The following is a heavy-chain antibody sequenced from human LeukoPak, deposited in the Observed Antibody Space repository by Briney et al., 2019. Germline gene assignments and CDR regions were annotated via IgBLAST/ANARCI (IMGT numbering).Heavy chain of an antibody. CDR2: ISVSAATT. J-gene: IGHJ5*02. D-gene: IGHD4-11*01. Sequence: SCKASGFTFSSYGMSWVRQAPGKGLEWVSTISVSAATTYYADSAKGRFTISRDNSKNTLYLQMNSLRAEDTAVYYCAKAKWDYSHYLGGFDPWGQGTLVTVSS. CDR1: GFTFSSYG. CDR3: AKAKWDYSHYLGGFDP. V-gene: IGHV3-23*01.